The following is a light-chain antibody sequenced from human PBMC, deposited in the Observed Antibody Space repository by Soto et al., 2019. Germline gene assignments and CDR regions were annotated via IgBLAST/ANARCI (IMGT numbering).Light chain of an antibody. Sequence: QSVLTQPASVSGSPGQSITISCSGSSSDVGGYNAVSWYQQHPGKVPKLVIYGVSDRPSGISSRFSASKSGNTASLTIPGLQAEDEADYYCSSYASGGSYVFGTGTKVTVL. CDR3: SSYASGGSYV. V-gene: IGLV2-14*03. CDR1: SSDVGGYNA. CDR2: GVS. J-gene: IGLJ1*01.